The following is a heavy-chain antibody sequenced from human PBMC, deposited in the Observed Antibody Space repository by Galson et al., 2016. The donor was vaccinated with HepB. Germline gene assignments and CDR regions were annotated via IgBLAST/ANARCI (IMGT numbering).Heavy chain of an antibody. J-gene: IGHJ3*01. CDR3: AGTRGNIGEYAYEV. Sequence: SLRLSCAVSGLTLSSYSMNWVRQAPGKGLEWVSFISVGSTYMYYADSVKGRFTISRGNAKNSLFLQMDSLRAEDTAVYYCAGTRGNIGEYAYEVCGPGTMLTVSS. V-gene: IGHV3-21*01. CDR2: ISVGSTYM. D-gene: IGHD4-17*01. CDR1: GLTLSSYS.